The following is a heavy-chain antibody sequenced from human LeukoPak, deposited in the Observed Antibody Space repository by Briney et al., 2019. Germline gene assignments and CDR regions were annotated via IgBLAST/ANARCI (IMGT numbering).Heavy chain of an antibody. CDR1: GFTFSDYS. D-gene: IGHD2-2*01. V-gene: IGHV3-48*01. J-gene: IGHJ4*02. CDR2: IGIDSGNT. Sequence: RGSLRLSCAASGFTFSDYSMNWVRQAPGKGLEWISYIGIDSGNTNYADSVKGRFTISGDKAKNSLYLQMNSLRVEDTAVYYCARDHKYAFDNWGQGTLVTVSS. CDR3: ARDHKYAFDN.